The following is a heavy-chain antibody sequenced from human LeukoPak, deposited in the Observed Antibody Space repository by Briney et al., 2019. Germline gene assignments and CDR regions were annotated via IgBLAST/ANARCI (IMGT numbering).Heavy chain of an antibody. V-gene: IGHV3-23*01. D-gene: IGHD3-3*01. CDR1: GFTFSSYA. J-gene: IGHJ4*02. Sequence: GGSLRLSCAASGFTFSSYAMSWVRQAPGKGLERVSAISGSGGSTYYADSVKGRFTISRDNSKNTLYLQMNSLRAEDTAVYYCAKVGDFWSGKFDYWGQGTLVTVSS. CDR3: AKVGDFWSGKFDY. CDR2: ISGSGGST.